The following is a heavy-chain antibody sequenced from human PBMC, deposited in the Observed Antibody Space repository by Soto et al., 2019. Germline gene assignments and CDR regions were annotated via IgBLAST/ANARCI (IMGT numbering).Heavy chain of an antibody. J-gene: IGHJ4*02. CDR1: GYPFTIYA. V-gene: IGHV1-3*01. D-gene: IGHD6-19*01. CDR2: INPGNGDT. Sequence: ASVKVSCKASGYPFTIYAIHWVRQAPGQSLEGMGWINPGNGDTKYSQIVQGRVTITWDTSARTAYMDLSSLISEDTADYYCARDSSTSRSFDYWGQGARVTVSS. CDR3: ARDSSTSRSFDY.